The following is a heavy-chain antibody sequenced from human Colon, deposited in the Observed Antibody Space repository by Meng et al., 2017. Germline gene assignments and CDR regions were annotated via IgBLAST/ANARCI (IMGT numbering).Heavy chain of an antibody. Sequence: QVQLVQSGAEVKNPGASVKVYCKASGYSFIGYHLHWVRQAPGQGLEWVGRINPNTGGTNYAQKFQGRVTLTSHTSMSIAYMEMSSLISDDTAVYYCARVPFYYDRSGFYLDSWGQGTLVTVSS. D-gene: IGHD3-22*01. CDR3: ARVPFYYDRSGFYLDS. J-gene: IGHJ4*02. V-gene: IGHV1-2*06. CDR1: GYSFIGYH. CDR2: INPNTGGT.